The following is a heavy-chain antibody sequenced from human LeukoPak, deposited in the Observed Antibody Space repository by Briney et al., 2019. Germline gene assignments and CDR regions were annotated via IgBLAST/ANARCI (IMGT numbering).Heavy chain of an antibody. CDR2: IHHSKGT. Sequence: SETLSLTCAVYGESISDYYWTRIRQFPGKGLEWIGEIHHSKGTNYNPSLKSRLTMSVDRSKNQFSLKLSSVTAADTAIYYCVRATAAGSGRAFDYWGQGILVTVSS. D-gene: IGHD3-10*01. CDR1: GESISDYY. CDR3: VRATAAGSGRAFDY. V-gene: IGHV4-34*01. J-gene: IGHJ4*02.